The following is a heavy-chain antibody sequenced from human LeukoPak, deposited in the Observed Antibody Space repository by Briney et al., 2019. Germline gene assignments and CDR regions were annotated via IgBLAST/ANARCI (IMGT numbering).Heavy chain of an antibody. D-gene: IGHD3-22*01. J-gene: IGHJ4*02. V-gene: IGHV4-39*07. CDR1: TGSINSSHFY. CDR2: IYYTGRT. CDR3: ARERYSHRTFDY. Sequence: SETLSLTCTVSTGSINSSHFYWDWIRQPPGKGLEWIGSIYYTGRTYYNLSLKSRVTISLDTSKNQFSLKLTSLTAADTAVYFCARERYSHRTFDYWGQGTLIAVSS.